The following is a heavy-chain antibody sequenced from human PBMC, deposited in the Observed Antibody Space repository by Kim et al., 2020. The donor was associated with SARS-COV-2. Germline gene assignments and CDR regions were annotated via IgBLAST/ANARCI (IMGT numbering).Heavy chain of an antibody. V-gene: IGHV3-33*01. Sequence: GGSLRLSCAASGFTFSSYYMTWIRQAPGKGLEWVAYIWNDGGTKYYADSVKGRFTISRDNSKNTLNLQINSLIAEDTAVYYCARAHSGDGDEGINV. D-gene: IGHD4-17*01. CDR1: GFTFSSYY. CDR3: ARAHSGDGDEGINV. J-gene: IGHJ6*01. CDR2: IWNDGGTK.